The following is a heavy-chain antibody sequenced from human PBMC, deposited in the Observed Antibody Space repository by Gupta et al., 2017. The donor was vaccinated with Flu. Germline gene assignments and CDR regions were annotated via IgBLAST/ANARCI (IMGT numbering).Heavy chain of an antibody. CDR1: GFTLAAYA. CDR2: INWNGGSI. J-gene: IGHJ4*02. D-gene: IGHD6-13*01. V-gene: IGHV3-9*01. CDR3: AKDSSSWADFDY. Sequence: EVHLVESGGGLVQPGRPHRLSCAAPGFTLAAYALHGVRQASGKGLEWVSGINWNGGSIGYADSEKGRFTISRDNAKNSLYLQMNSLRAEDTALYYCAKDSSSWADFDYWGQGTLVTVSS.